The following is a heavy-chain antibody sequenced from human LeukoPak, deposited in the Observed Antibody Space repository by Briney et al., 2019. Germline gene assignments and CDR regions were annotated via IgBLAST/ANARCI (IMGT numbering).Heavy chain of an antibody. J-gene: IGHJ6*02. CDR1: GFTFSPYS. CDR3: ARDASTSGWYTSNNGDYYGMDV. CDR2: ISSSSTFI. V-gene: IGHV3-21*06. D-gene: IGHD6-19*01. Sequence: GGSLRLSCAASGFTFSPYSMNWVRQAPGRGLEWVSSISSSSTFIYYADSVKGRFTVSRDNAKNSLYLQMNSLIAEDTAVYYCARDASTSGWYTSNNGDYYGMDVWGQGTTVIVSS.